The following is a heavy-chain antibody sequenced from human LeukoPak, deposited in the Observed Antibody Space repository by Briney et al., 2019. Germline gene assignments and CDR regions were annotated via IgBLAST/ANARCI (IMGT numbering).Heavy chain of an antibody. CDR2: TNPNSGGT. CDR3: ARGSGGITIFGVVINDAFDI. J-gene: IGHJ3*02. Sequence: GASVKVSCKASGYTFTGYYMHWVRQAPGQGLEWMGWTNPNSGGTNYAQKFQGRVTMTRDTSISTAYMELSRLRSDDTAVYYCARGSGGITIFGVVINDAFDIWGQGTMVTVSS. CDR1: GYTFTGYY. D-gene: IGHD3-3*01. V-gene: IGHV1-2*02.